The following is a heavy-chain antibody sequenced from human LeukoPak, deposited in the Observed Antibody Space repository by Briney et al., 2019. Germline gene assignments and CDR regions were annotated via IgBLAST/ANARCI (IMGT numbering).Heavy chain of an antibody. D-gene: IGHD2-2*03. J-gene: IGHJ3*02. V-gene: IGHV1-69*13. CDR2: IILIFGTA. Sequence: SVKVSCKASGGTFSSYAISWVRQAPGQGLEWMGGIILIFGTANYAQKFQGRVTITADESTSTAYMELSSLRSEDTAVYYCAKFRNRNGYCSTTSCYFAFDIWGQGTMVTVSS. CDR1: GGTFSSYA. CDR3: AKFRNRNGYCSTTSCYFAFDI.